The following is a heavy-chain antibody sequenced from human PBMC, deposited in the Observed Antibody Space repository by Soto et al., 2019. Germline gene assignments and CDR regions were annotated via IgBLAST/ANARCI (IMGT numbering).Heavy chain of an antibody. Sequence: GGSLRLSCAASGFTFSNAWMSWVRQAPGKGLEWVGRIKSKTDGGTTDYAAPVKGRFTISRDDSKNTLYLQMNSLKTEDTAVYYCTTDGDEYPLDYYYYYYYMDVWGKGTTVTVSS. CDR1: GFTFSNAW. CDR2: IKSKTDGGTT. J-gene: IGHJ6*03. CDR3: TTDGDEYPLDYYYYYYYMDV. V-gene: IGHV3-15*01. D-gene: IGHD7-27*01.